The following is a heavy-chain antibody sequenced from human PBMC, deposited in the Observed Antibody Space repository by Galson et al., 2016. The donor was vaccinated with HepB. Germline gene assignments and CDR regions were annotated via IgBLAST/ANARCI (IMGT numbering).Heavy chain of an antibody. CDR3: ARGLTLAY. CDR2: FHTSGPT. CDR1: GDSIGSGRYY. V-gene: IGHV4-61*02. Sequence: TLSLTCAASGDSIGSGRYYWNWIRQAAGKGLEWIGRFHTSGPTNYHPSLNSRVTISVDTSKNQFSLELTSVTAADTAVYYCARGLTLAYWGQGALVTVSS. J-gene: IGHJ4*02.